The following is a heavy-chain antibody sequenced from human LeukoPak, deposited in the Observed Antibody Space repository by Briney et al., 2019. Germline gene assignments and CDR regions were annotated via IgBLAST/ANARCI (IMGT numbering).Heavy chain of an antibody. CDR2: IIAYNGNT. D-gene: IGHD2-15*01. V-gene: IGHV1-18*01. J-gene: IGHJ6*02. Sequence: ASVKVSCKASGYTFTSYGISWVRQAPGQGLEWMGWIIAYNGNTNYAQKLQGRVTMTTDTSTSTAYMELRSLRSDDTAVYYCARALRRRVVVAAITQDTYYYYGMDVWGQGTTVTVSS. CDR1: GYTFTSYG. CDR3: ARALRRRVVVAAITQDTYYYYGMDV.